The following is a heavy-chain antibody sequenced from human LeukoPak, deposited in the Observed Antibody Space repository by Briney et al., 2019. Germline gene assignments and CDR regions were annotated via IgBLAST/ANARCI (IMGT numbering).Heavy chain of an antibody. V-gene: IGHV3-23*01. J-gene: IGHJ4*02. CDR1: GFTFSSYA. CDR2: ISGSGGST. D-gene: IGHD5-12*01. Sequence: VGSLRLSCAASGFTFSSYAMSWVRQAPGKGLEWVSAISGSGGSTYYADSVKGRFTISRDNSKNTLYLQMNSLRAEDTAVYYCAKDVANIVATSNFDYWGRGTLVTVSS. CDR3: AKDVANIVATSNFDY.